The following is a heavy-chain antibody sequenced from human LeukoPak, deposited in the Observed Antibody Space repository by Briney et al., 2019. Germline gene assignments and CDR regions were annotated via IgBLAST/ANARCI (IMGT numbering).Heavy chain of an antibody. Sequence: PGGSLRLSCAASGFTFSSYAMHWVRQAPGKGLEWVAVISYDGSNKYYADSVKGQFTISRDNSKNTLYLQMNSLRAEDTAVYYCATKQYYYGSGSYFFDYWGQGTLVTVSS. CDR3: ATKQYYYGSGSYFFDY. CDR1: GFTFSSYA. J-gene: IGHJ4*02. V-gene: IGHV3-30*04. D-gene: IGHD3-10*01. CDR2: ISYDGSNK.